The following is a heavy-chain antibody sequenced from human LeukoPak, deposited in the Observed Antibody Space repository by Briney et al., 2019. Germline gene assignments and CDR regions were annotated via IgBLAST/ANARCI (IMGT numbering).Heavy chain of an antibody. CDR3: ARDQFGLDFWSGYYRENWFDP. V-gene: IGHV1-3*01. Sequence: GASVKVSCKASGYTFTSYAMHWVRQAPGQRLEWMGWINAGNGNTNYAQKLQGRVTMTTDTSTSTAYMELRSLRSDDTAVYYCARDQFGLDFWSGYYRENWFDPWGQGTLVTVSS. CDR1: GYTFTSYA. D-gene: IGHD3-3*01. CDR2: INAGNGNT. J-gene: IGHJ5*02.